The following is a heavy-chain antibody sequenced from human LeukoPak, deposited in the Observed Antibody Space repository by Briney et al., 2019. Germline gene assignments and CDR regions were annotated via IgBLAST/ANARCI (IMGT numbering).Heavy chain of an antibody. CDR3: ARTTPSPLRQWLVPGVFDY. V-gene: IGHV4-39*01. CDR1: GGSISSSSYY. J-gene: IGHJ4*02. D-gene: IGHD6-19*01. Sequence: KPSETLSLTCTVSGGSISSSSYYWGWIRQPPGKGLEWIGSIYYSGSTYYNPSLKSRVTISVDTSKNQSSLKLSSVTAADTAVYYCARTTPSPLRQWLVPGVFDYWGQGTLVTVSP. CDR2: IYYSGST.